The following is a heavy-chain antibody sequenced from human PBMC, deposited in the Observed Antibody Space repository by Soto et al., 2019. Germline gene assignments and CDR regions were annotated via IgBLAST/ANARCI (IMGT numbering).Heavy chain of an antibody. V-gene: IGHV1-18*01. J-gene: IGHJ4*02. CDR1: GYTFIKYG. Sequence: GASVKVSCKASGYTFIKYGIAWVRQPPGQGLEWMGWISPYNDNTNYAQKLQGRVTMTTDTSTSTAYMELRSLRSDDTAVYYCARDVPRYYYDSSGYQPYYFDYWGQGTLVTVSS. D-gene: IGHD3-22*01. CDR3: ARDVPRYYYDSSGYQPYYFDY. CDR2: ISPYNDNT.